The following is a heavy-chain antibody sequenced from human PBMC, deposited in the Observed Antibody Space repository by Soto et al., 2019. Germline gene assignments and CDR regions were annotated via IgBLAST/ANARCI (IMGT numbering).Heavy chain of an antibody. CDR2: IIPIFGTA. CDR1: GGTFSSYA. D-gene: IGHD2-15*01. Sequence: SVKVSCKASGGTFSSYAISWVRQAPGQGLEWMGGIIPIFGTANYAQKFQGRVTITADESTSTAYMELSSLRSEDTAVYYCARQERPRYCSGGSCSGYTFDYWG. V-gene: IGHV1-69*13. J-gene: IGHJ4*01. CDR3: ARQERPRYCSGGSCSGYTFDY.